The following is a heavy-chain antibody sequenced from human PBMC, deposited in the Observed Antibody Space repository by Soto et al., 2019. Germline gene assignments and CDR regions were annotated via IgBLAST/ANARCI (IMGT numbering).Heavy chain of an antibody. D-gene: IGHD6-13*01. CDR1: GGTFSSYA. Sequence: QVQLVQSGAEVKKPGSSVKVSCKASGGTFSSYAISWVRQAPGQGLEWMGGIIPIFGTANYAQKFQGRVTITADKSTSTAYMELSSLRSDDTAVYYCARDQGLAAAGTVSGVAGTDYYYYGMDVWGQGTTVTVSS. V-gene: IGHV1-69*06. CDR3: ARDQGLAAAGTVSGVAGTDYYYYGMDV. J-gene: IGHJ6*02. CDR2: IIPIFGTA.